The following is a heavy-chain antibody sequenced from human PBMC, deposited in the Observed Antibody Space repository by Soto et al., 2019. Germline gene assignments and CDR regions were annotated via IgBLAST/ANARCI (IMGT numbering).Heavy chain of an antibody. CDR2: MNPNSGNT. D-gene: IGHD6-13*01. CDR1: GYTFTSYD. J-gene: IGHJ6*02. V-gene: IGHV1-8*01. Sequence: GASVKVSCKASGYTFTSYDINWVRQATGQGLELMGWMNPNSGNTGYAQKFQGRVTMTRNTSISTAYMELSSLRSEDTAVYYCARVYSSSWYYYYGMDVWGQGTLVTVYS. CDR3: ARVYSSSWYYYYGMDV.